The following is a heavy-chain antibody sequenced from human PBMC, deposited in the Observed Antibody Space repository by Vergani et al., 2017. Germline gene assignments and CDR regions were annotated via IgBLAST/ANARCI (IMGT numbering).Heavy chain of an antibody. D-gene: IGHD4-17*01. Sequence: QVQLQESGPGLVKPSQTLSLTCSVSGGSISSGGYYWSWIRQHPGKGLEWIGYIYYSGSTYYNPSLKSRVTISVDTSKNQFSLKLSSVTAADTAVYYCASPDPNVYGDYGRFDYWGQGTLVTVSS. J-gene: IGHJ4*02. CDR2: IYYSGST. V-gene: IGHV4-31*03. CDR1: GGSISSGGYY. CDR3: ASPDPNVYGDYGRFDY.